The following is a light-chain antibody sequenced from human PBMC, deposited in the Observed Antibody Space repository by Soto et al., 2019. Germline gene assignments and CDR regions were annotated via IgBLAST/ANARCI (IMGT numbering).Light chain of an antibody. V-gene: IGKV3-20*01. J-gene: IGKJ4*01. CDR3: QQYGSSPGA. Sequence: EIVLTQSPGTLSLSPGERATLSCRASQSVSSSYLAWYQQKPGQAPRRLIYGASSRATGIPDKFSGSASGTDSTLTISRLEPEYFAVYYCQQYGSSPGAFGGGTKVEIK. CDR1: QSVSSSY. CDR2: GAS.